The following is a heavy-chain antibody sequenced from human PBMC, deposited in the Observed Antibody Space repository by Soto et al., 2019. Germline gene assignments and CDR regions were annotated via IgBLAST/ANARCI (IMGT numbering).Heavy chain of an antibody. Sequence: PGESLKISCKGSGYRFTSYWSGWVRQMPGKGLEWMGIIYPGDSNTRYSPSLQGQVTISVDKSISTAYLQWSSLKATDTAMYYCARHAYDFWSGHPNPRYYYGMDVWGQGTTVTVSS. D-gene: IGHD3-3*01. CDR1: GYRFTSYW. CDR2: IYPGDSNT. J-gene: IGHJ6*02. V-gene: IGHV5-51*01. CDR3: ARHAYDFWSGHPNPRYYYGMDV.